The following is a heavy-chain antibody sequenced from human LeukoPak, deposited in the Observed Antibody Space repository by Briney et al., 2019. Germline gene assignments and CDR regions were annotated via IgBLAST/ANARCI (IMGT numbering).Heavy chain of an antibody. CDR1: GFTFSSYG. CDR2: IWYDGSNK. CDR3: ARGGYSYGNNWFDP. V-gene: IGHV3-33*01. J-gene: IGHJ5*02. D-gene: IGHD5-18*01. Sequence: PGRSLRLSCAASGFTFSSYGMHWVRQAPGKGLEWVAVIWYDGSNKYYADSVKGRFTIFRDNSKNTLYLQMNSLRAEDTAVYYCARGGYSYGNNWFDPWGQGTLVTVSS.